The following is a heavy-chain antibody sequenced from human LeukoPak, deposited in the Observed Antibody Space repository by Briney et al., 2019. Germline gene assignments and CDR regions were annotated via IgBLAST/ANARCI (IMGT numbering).Heavy chain of an antibody. CDR3: ARARLRLGELSYFFDY. V-gene: IGHV3-23*01. Sequence: PGGSLRLSCAASGFTFTNYAMSWVRHTPGKGLEWVAATVGSRPDTYHADSVRGRFTVSRDTSRNTLYLQRNSLRAEDTAVYYCARARLRLGELSYFFDYWGQGTLVIVSS. CDR1: GFTFTNYA. J-gene: IGHJ4*02. CDR2: TVGSRPDT. D-gene: IGHD3-16*02.